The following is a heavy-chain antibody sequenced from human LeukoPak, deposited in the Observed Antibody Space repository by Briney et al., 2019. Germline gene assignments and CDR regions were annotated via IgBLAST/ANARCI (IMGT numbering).Heavy chain of an antibody. Sequence: GASVKVSCKASRGTFSSYAISWVRQAPGQGLEWMGGIIPIFGTANYAQKFQGRVTITTDVSTSTAYIELSSLRSEDTAVYYCARGVVVGVFDIWGQGTMVTVSS. CDR1: RGTFSSYA. J-gene: IGHJ3*02. V-gene: IGHV1-69*05. CDR2: IIPIFGTA. CDR3: ARGVVVGVFDI. D-gene: IGHD3-3*01.